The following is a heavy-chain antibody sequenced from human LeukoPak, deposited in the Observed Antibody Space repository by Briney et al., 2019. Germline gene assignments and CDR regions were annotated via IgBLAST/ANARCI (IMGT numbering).Heavy chain of an antibody. D-gene: IGHD6-25*01. J-gene: IGHJ3*01. V-gene: IGHV3-21*01. CDR3: ARGPPGSGLGVFDF. CDR1: SFTFSVYS. Sequence: KPGGSLRLSCAASSFTFSVYSMNWVRQAPGKGLEWVSCISSGSDYVYYTDSVKGRFTISRDNAKKSLFLQMNSLRADDTAVYYCARGPPGSGLGVFDFWGQGTMVTVSS. CDR2: ISSGSDYV.